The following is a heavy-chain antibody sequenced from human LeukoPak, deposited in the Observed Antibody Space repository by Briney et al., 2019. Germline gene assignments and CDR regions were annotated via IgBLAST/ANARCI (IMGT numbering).Heavy chain of an antibody. D-gene: IGHD3-10*01. CDR2: IYPGDSDT. CDR3: AKPSFSGSYHYGMDV. Sequence: GESLNISCKGSGYSFTNYWIAWVCQMPGKGLKWLGIIYPGDSDTKYSPSFQSQVTISADKSPSTACLQWSTRKASDTATYFCAKPSFSGSYHYGMDVWGQGTTVTVSS. J-gene: IGHJ6*02. V-gene: IGHV5-51*01. CDR1: GYSFTNYW.